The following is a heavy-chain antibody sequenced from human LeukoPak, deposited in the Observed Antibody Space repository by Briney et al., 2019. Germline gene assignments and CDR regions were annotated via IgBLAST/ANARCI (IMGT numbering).Heavy chain of an antibody. CDR3: ARAKWLRFFDY. J-gene: IGHJ4*02. D-gene: IGHD5-12*01. V-gene: IGHV4-34*01. Sequence: SETLSLTCAVYGGSFSGYYWSWIRQPPGEGLEWIGEINHSGSTNYNPSLKSRVTISVDTSKNQFSLKLSSVTAADTAVYYCARAKWLRFFDYWGQGTLVTVSS. CDR1: GGSFSGYY. CDR2: INHSGST.